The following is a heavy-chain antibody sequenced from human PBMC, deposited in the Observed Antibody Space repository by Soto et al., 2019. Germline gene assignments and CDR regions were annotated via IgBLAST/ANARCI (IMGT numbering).Heavy chain of an antibody. Sequence: QAPSPPFSILRGNCFWETSCLDLVRQSPSRGLEWLGRTYYRSKWYNDYATFVKSRITINPDPSKNQFSLQLNSVTPEDTGVYYCARDPSAFDIWGQGTMVTVSS. CDR1: GNCFWETSC. J-gene: IGHJ3*02. CDR3: ARDPSAFDI. CDR2: TYYRSKWYN. V-gene: IGHV6-1*01.